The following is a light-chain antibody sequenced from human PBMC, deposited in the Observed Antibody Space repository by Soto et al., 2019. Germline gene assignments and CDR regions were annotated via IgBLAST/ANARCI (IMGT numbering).Light chain of an antibody. J-gene: IGKJ1*01. CDR2: AVS. V-gene: IGKV3-11*01. Sequence: EIVLTQSPATLSVSPGERATLSCRASQSLSTYLAWYQQRPGQAPRLLIYAVSNRAIGIPARFSGSGSGTDFTLTISSLEPEDFAVYYCQQRTNGLWTFGQGTKVE. CDR1: QSLSTY. CDR3: QQRTNGLWT.